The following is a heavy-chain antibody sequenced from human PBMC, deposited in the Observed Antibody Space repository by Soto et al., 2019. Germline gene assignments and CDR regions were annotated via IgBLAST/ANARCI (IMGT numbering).Heavy chain of an antibody. V-gene: IGHV4-34*01. CDR2: INHSGST. CDR1: GGSFSGYY. D-gene: IGHD3-10*01. CDR3: ARPYYYGSGSYYNVWFDP. J-gene: IGHJ5*02. Sequence: SETLSLTCAVYGGSFSGYYWSWIRQPPGKGLEWIGEINHSGSTNYNPSLKSRVTISVDTYKNKFSLKLSSVTAADTAVYYCARPYYYGSGSYYNVWFDPWGQGTLVTVSS.